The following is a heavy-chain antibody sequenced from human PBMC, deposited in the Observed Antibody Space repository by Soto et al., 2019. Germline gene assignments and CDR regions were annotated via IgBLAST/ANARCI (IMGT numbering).Heavy chain of an antibody. V-gene: IGHV1-18*01. CDR2: ISAHNGNT. Sequence: QVHLVQSGAEVKKPGASVKVSCQGSGYAFTTYGITWVRQAPGQGLEWMRWISAHNGNTNYAQKLQGRVTVTRDTSTSTAYMELRSLRYDDTDVYYCARGRYGDYWGQGALVTVSS. J-gene: IGHJ4*02. CDR3: ARGRYGDY. D-gene: IGHD1-1*01. CDR1: GYAFTTYG.